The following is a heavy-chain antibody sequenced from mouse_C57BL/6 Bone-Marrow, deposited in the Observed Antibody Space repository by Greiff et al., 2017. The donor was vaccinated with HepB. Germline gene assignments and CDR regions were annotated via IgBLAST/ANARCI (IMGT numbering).Heavy chain of an antibody. CDR3: ARESLLWPYYFDY. CDR1: GFTFSDYY. Sequence: EVQRVESEGGLVQPGSSMKLSCTASGFTFSDYYMAWVRQVPEKGLEWVANINYDGSSTYYLDYLKSRFIITRDNATNILYLQMNSLKSEDTATYYCARESLLWPYYFDYWGRGTTLTVSS. V-gene: IGHV5-16*01. D-gene: IGHD1-1*02. J-gene: IGHJ2*01. CDR2: INYDGSST.